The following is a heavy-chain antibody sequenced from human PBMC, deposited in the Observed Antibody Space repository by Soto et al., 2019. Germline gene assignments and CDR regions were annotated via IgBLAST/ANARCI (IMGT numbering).Heavy chain of an antibody. Sequence: GGSLRLSCAASGFTFSSYSMNWVRQAPGKGLEWVSSISSSSSYIYYADSVKGRFTISRDNAKNSLYLQMNSLRAEDTAVYYWARGGVMITFGMGDYWGQGTLVTVSS. D-gene: IGHD3-16*01. CDR1: GFTFSSYS. J-gene: IGHJ4*02. V-gene: IGHV3-21*01. CDR3: ARGGVMITFGMGDY. CDR2: ISSSSSYI.